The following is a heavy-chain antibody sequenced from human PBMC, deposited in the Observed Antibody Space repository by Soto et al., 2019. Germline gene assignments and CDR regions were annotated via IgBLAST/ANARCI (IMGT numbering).Heavy chain of an antibody. CDR3: ARDGGSGTPVAGTQDRYNYYGMDV. D-gene: IGHD6-19*01. CDR2: IFTDGST. J-gene: IGHJ6*02. Sequence: GGSLRLSCGASGFTVGGNSMSWVRQAPGKGLEWVSYIFTDGSTYYADSVRGRFTISRDNSKNTLYLQMNNLRADDTAVYYCARDGGSGTPVAGTQDRYNYYGMDVWGQGTTVTVSS. CDR1: GFTVGGNS. V-gene: IGHV3-53*01.